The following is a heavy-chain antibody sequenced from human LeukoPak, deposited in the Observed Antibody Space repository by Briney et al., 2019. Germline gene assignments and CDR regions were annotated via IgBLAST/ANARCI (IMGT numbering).Heavy chain of an antibody. CDR1: GFTFGDYA. J-gene: IGHJ4*02. D-gene: IGHD2/OR15-2a*01. CDR2: IRSKAYGGTT. CDR3: TRDIISDY. V-gene: IGHV3-49*03. Sequence: GGSLRLSCTASGFTFGDYAMRWFRQAPGKGLEWVGFIRSKAYGGTTEYAASVKGRFTISRDDSKIIAYLQMNRLKTEDTAVYYCTRDIISDYWGQGTLVTVSS.